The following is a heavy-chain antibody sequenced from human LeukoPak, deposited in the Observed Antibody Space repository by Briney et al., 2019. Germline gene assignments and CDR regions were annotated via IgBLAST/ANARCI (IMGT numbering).Heavy chain of an antibody. CDR2: IKEDGSEK. CDR3: ARETVGIAA. J-gene: IGHJ3*01. D-gene: IGHD4-23*01. CDR1: GFTFNTYW. Sequence: GGSLRLSCAASGFTFNTYWMSWVRQAPGKGLEWVANIKEDGSEKYYVDSVKGRFTVSRDNAKNSLYLQMNSLRAEDTAVYYCARETVGIAAWGQGTMVTVSS. V-gene: IGHV3-7*03.